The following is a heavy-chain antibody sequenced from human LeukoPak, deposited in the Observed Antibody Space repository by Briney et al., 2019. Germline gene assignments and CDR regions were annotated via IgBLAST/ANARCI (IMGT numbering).Heavy chain of an antibody. CDR2: IYHSGST. V-gene: IGHV4-38-2*02. Sequence: PSETLSLTCTVSGYSISSGYYWGWIRQPPAKGLEWIGSIYHSGSTYYNPSLKSRVNLSVDTSKNQFSLKLSSVTAADTAVYYCATLAGPDDAFDIWGQGTMVTVSS. J-gene: IGHJ3*02. CDR3: ATLAGPDDAFDI. CDR1: GYSISSGYY.